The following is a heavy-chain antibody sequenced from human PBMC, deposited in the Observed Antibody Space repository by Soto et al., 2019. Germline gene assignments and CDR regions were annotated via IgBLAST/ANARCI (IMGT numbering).Heavy chain of an antibody. J-gene: IGHJ4*02. V-gene: IGHV3-30*03. CDR2: ISHDGSKQ. Sequence: PGGTLRLSCAASGFTFNIYGMHWVRQAPDKGLEWVAVISHDGSKQYYAASVKGRFTISRDNSKHTLFQQSNSLTADDTAVYYWATDQPSWQDSFDYWGQGTLVTVSS. CDR3: ATDQPSWQDSFDY. CDR1: GFTFNIYG.